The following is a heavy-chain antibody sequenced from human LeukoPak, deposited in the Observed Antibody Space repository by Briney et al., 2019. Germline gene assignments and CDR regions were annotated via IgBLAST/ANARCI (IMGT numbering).Heavy chain of an antibody. CDR1: GFTFSSYS. J-gene: IGHJ3*02. Sequence: PGGSLRLSCAASGFTFSSYSMNWVRQAPGKGLEWVSSISSSSSYIYYADSVKGRFTISRDNAKNSLYLQMNSMRAEDTAVYYCARSGLYHDAFDIRGQGTMVTVSS. V-gene: IGHV3-21*01. CDR2: ISSSSSYI. D-gene: IGHD2-2*01. CDR3: ARSGLYHDAFDI.